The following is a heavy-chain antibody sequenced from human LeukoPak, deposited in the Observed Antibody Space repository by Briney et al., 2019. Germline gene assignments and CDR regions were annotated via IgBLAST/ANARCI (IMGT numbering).Heavy chain of an antibody. CDR1: GVSIGSYY. V-gene: IGHV4-59*01. CDR2: IYYSGST. D-gene: IGHD3-22*01. Sequence: PSETLSLTCTVSGVSIGSYYWSWFRQPPGKGLEWVGYIYYSGSTNYNPSLKSRVTISVDTSKNQFSLKLSSVSAADTAVYYCARVFGAYESRGFDHWGQGTLVTVSS. CDR3: ARVFGAYESRGFDH. J-gene: IGHJ4*02.